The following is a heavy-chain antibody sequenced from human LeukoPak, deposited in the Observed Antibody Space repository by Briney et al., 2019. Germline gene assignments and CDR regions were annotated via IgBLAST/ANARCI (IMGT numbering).Heavy chain of an antibody. CDR1: GFTFSNYE. Sequence: GGSLRLSCAASGFTFSNYEFNWVRQAPGKGLEWVSYISSRGRNIYYADSVRGRFTISRDNAKNSLHLQMNSLRDEDTAVYYCTRGRGDDGYNCFDYWGQGTLVTVSS. J-gene: IGHJ4*02. CDR3: TRGRGDDGYNCFDY. D-gene: IGHD5-24*01. CDR2: ISSRGRNI. V-gene: IGHV3-48*03.